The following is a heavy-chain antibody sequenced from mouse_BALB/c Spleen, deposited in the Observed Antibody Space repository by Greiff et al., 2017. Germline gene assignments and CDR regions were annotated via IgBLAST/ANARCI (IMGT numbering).Heavy chain of an antibody. Sequence: VQRVESGPGLVAPSQSLSITCTVSGFSLTGYGVNWVRQPPGKGLEWLGMIWGDGSTDYNTALKSRLCISKGNSKNQVFLKMTSLQTDDTAGNYCAGGHGEGYAVDYWGQGTSVTVSS. CDR1: GFSLTGYG. CDR2: IWGDGST. V-gene: IGHV2-6-7*01. J-gene: IGHJ4*01. CDR3: AGGHGEGYAVDY.